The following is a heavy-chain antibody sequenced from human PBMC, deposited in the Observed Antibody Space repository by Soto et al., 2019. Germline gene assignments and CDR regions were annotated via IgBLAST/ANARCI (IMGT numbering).Heavy chain of an antibody. Sequence: PSETLSLTCTVSGDSISSDYYHWTWIRQSPGKGLEWIGYIHHSRSILYNPSLKSRVTISVDTSKNQFSLHLTSVTAADTAVYFCAREDDGGDSLDVWGQGTTVTVSS. CDR3: AREDDGGDSLDV. J-gene: IGHJ6*02. CDR1: GDSISSDYYH. CDR2: IHHSRSI. D-gene: IGHD2-21*02. V-gene: IGHV4-30-4*08.